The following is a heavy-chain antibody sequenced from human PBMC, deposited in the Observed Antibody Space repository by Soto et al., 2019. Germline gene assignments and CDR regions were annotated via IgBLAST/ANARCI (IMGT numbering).Heavy chain of an antibody. CDR3: ARGPLSTYPYYDFWSGYYPFDY. CDR1: GYTFTSYD. J-gene: IGHJ4*02. CDR2: MNPNSGNT. D-gene: IGHD3-3*01. V-gene: IGHV1-8*01. Sequence: ASVKVSCKASGYTFTSYDINWVRQATGQGLEWMGWMNPNSGNTGYAQKFQGRVTMTRNTSISTAYMELSSLRSEDTAVYYCARGPLSTYPYYDFWSGYYPFDYWGQGTLVTVSS.